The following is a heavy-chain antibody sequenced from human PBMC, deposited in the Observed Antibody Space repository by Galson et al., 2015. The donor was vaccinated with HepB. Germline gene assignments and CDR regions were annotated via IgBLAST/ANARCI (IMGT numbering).Heavy chain of an antibody. CDR3: AAVLYTNNWYVLDF. V-gene: IGHV3-30*04. CDR2: ISHDERNK. Sequence: SLRLSCAASGFAFSGYAMHWVRQAPGKGLEWVSHISHDERNKFYADSVKGRFTISRDNSKNTLYLQIDSLTAEDTAVYFCAAVLYTNNWYVLDFWGQGALVTVSS. CDR1: GFAFSGYA. D-gene: IGHD2-2*02. J-gene: IGHJ4*02.